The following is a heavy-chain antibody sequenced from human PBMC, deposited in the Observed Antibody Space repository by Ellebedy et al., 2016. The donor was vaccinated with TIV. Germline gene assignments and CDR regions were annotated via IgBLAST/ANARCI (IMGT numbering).Heavy chain of an antibody. D-gene: IGHD2-21*02. CDR1: GFDFSEKW. J-gene: IGHJ5*02. CDR3: VGEMGRVRGDDPDYFDA. V-gene: IGHV3-74*01. Sequence: GESLKISCAASGFDFSEKWMHWVRQSPGKGLAWVARINKEGTSTGYADSVRGRFFISRDNTRNTVFLQMASLRVEDSAVYYCVGEMGRVRGDDPDYFDAWGQGTPVAVSS. CDR2: INKEGTST.